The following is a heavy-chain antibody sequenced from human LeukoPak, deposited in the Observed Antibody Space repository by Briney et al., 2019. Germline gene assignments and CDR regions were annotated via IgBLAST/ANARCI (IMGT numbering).Heavy chain of an antibody. J-gene: IGHJ3*02. CDR2: INAGNGNT. CDR1: GYTFTSYA. V-gene: IGHV1-3*01. Sequence: ASVKVSCKASGYTFTSYAMHWVRQAPGQRLEWMGWINAGNGNTKYSQKFQGRVTITRDTSASTAYMELSSLRSEDTAVYYCASRVTKITGTTNDAFDIWGQGTMVTVSS. CDR3: ASRVTKITGTTNDAFDI. D-gene: IGHD1-7*01.